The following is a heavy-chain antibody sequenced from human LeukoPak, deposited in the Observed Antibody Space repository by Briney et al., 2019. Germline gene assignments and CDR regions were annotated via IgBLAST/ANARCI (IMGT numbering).Heavy chain of an antibody. D-gene: IGHD3-22*01. V-gene: IGHV1-18*01. CDR2: ISAYNGNT. J-gene: IGHJ4*02. CDR3: ARASYYYDSSGLDY. CDR1: GYTFTSYG. Sequence: ASVKVSCKASGYTFTSYGISWVRQAPGQGLEWMGWISAYNGNTNYAQKLKGRVTMTTDTSTSTAYMELRSLRSDDTAVDYCARASYYYDSSGLDYWGQGTLVTVSS.